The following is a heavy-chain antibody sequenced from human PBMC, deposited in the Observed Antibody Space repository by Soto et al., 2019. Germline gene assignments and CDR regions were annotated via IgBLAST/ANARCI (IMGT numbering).Heavy chain of an antibody. Sequence: EVQLLESGGGLVQPGGSLRLSCAASGFTFSSYAMSWVRQAPGKGLEWVSAISGSGGSTYYADSVKGRFTISRDNSKXXXXXXXXXXXXXXXXXXXXXXXXXXXXSWLSSHNWFDPWGQGTLVTVSS. V-gene: IGHV3-23*01. CDR3: XXXXXXXXSWLSSHNWFDP. J-gene: IGHJ5*02. CDR2: ISGSGGST. CDR1: GFTFSSYA. D-gene: IGHD6-13*01.